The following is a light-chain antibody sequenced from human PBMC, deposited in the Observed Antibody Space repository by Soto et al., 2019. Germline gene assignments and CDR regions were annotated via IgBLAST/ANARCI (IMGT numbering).Light chain of an antibody. CDR3: QQFNSYSPGA. V-gene: IGKV3-11*01. CDR1: QSVSSY. J-gene: IGKJ1*01. CDR2: DAS. Sequence: EIVLTQSPATLSLSPGERATLSCRASQSVSSYLAWYQQKPGQAPRLLIYDASSRATGIPDRFSGGGSGTEFTLTISSLQPDDFATCYCQQFNSYSPGAFGQGTKVDIK.